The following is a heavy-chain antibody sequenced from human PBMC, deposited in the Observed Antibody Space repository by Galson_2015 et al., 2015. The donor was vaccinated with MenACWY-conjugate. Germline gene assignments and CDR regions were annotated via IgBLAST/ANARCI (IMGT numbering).Heavy chain of an antibody. J-gene: IGHJ4*02. D-gene: IGHD2-2*01. CDR3: ARDTHSPSRADY. CDR2: IYSDGTT. Sequence: SLRLSCAASGFTVSSDYMSWVRHAPGKGLEWVSVIYSDGTTHYADSVKGRFTISRDNSKNTVYLQMNSLTVEDTAVYYCARDTHSPSRADYWGQGTLVTVSS. V-gene: IGHV3-53*01. CDR1: GFTVSSDY.